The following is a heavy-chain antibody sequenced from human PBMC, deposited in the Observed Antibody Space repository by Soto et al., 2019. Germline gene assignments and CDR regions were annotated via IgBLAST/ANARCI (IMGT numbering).Heavy chain of an antibody. J-gene: IGHJ3*02. CDR3: ARGGDYSGYGSPAFDI. V-gene: IGHV3-21*01. CDR1: GFTFSNYN. CDR2: ISSGSGYI. D-gene: IGHD5-12*01. Sequence: EVQLVESGGGLVKPGGSLELSCAASGFTFSNYNMNWVRQAPGKGLEWVSSISSGSGYIYYADSVKGRFTISRDNAKNSLYLQMNSLGAEDTAVYYCARGGDYSGYGSPAFDIWGQGTMVTVSS.